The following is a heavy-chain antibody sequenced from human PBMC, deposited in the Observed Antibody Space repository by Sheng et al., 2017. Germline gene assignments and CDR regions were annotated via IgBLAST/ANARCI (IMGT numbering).Heavy chain of an antibody. CDR3: TRLEYSSAWNDEFDF. J-gene: IGHJ4*02. CDR2: IRTKDKDYAT. CDR1: GFIFSDAV. V-gene: IGHV3-73*02. Sequence: EVQLVESGGGLVQPGGSLKLSCAASGFIFSDAVMHWVRQASGKGLEWVGRIRTKDKDYATAYGASVKGRFTISRDDSKNTAYLQMNSLKTEDTAVYFCTRLEYSSAWNDEFDFWGQGILVTVSS. D-gene: IGHD6-19*01.